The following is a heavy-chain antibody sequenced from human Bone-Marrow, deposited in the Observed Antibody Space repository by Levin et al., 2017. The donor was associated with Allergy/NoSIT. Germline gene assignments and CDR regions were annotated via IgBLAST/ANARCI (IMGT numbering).Heavy chain of an antibody. CDR3: PCIRSGRYYGMNV. V-gene: IGHV4-59*01. Sequence: SETLSLTCTVSGTSISNFYWTWIRQSPRGGLEYIGYISYGGNTDYNPSLRSRVTISEDTSKNQFSLSLTSVTAADTAIYYCPCIRSGRYYGMNVWGQGTTVTVSS. D-gene: IGHD2-8*01. J-gene: IGHJ6*02. CDR2: ISYGGNT. CDR1: GTSISNFY.